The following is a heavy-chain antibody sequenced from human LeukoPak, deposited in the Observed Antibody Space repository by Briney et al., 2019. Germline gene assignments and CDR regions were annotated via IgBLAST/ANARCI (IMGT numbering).Heavy chain of an antibody. V-gene: IGHV3-48*03. CDR2: ISSSGITI. J-gene: IGHJ4*02. CDR3: AKGGANDY. D-gene: IGHD1-26*01. CDR1: GFTFSTYE. Sequence: PGGSLRLSCAASGFTFSTYEMSWVRQAPGKGLEWVSYISSSGITIYYVDSVKGRFTISRDNAKNSLYLQMNSLRAEDTAVYYCAKGGANDYWGQGTLVTVSS.